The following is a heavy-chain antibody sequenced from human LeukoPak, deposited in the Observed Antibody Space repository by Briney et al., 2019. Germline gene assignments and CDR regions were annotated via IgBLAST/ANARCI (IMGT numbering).Heavy chain of an antibody. Sequence: PGGSLRLSCAASGFTFSSYSMNWVRQAPGKGLEWVSSISSSSSYIYYADSVKGRFTISRDNAKNSLYLQMNSLRAEDTAVYYCARSAPLVVGAFDYWGQGTLVTVSS. J-gene: IGHJ4*02. D-gene: IGHD1-26*01. CDR1: GFTFSSYS. V-gene: IGHV3-21*01. CDR2: ISSSSSYI. CDR3: ARSAPLVVGAFDY.